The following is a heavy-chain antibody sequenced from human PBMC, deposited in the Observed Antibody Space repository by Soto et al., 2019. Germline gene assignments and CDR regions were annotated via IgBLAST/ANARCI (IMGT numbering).Heavy chain of an antibody. V-gene: IGHV1-46*03. CDR3: ARDPPYCSGGSCYSTDAFDI. CDR1: GYTFTSYY. Sequence: QVQLVQSGAEVKKPGASVKVSCKASGYTFTSYYMHWVRQAPGQGLEWMGIINPSGGSTSYAQKFQGRVTMNRDTSTSTVYMELSSVRSEDTAVYYCARDPPYCSGGSCYSTDAFDIWGQGTMVTVSS. CDR2: INPSGGST. D-gene: IGHD2-15*01. J-gene: IGHJ3*02.